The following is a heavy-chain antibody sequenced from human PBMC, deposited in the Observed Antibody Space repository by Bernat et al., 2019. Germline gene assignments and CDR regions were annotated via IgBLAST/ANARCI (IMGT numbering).Heavy chain of an antibody. D-gene: IGHD3-22*01. CDR3: AKDLYYGSSGYHAFDI. J-gene: IGHJ3*02. V-gene: IGHV3-43*02. CDR2: ISGDGGSP. CDR1: GFTFDDYA. Sequence: EVQLVESGGGVVQPGGSLRLSCAASGFTFDDYAMHWVRQAPVNGLEWVSLISGDGGSPYYADSVKGRFTISRDNSRNSLYLQMNSLRTEDTALYYCAKDLYYGSSGYHAFDIWGQGTMVTVSS.